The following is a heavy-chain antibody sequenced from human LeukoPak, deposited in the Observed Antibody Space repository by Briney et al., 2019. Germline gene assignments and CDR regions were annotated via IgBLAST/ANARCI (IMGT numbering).Heavy chain of an antibody. J-gene: IGHJ3*02. CDR1: GYTFMNYA. V-gene: IGHV1-69*05. D-gene: IGHD3-3*01. CDR3: AREAKYYEFWNYYDPDCFDM. Sequence: ASVKVSCKASGYTFMNYAISWVRQAPGHGLEWLGGIIPIFDTATYAQKFQGRVTITTDASTDTVDMELSSLRSEDTAIYYCAREAKYYEFWNYYDPDCFDMWGQGTLVTVSS. CDR2: IIPIFDTA.